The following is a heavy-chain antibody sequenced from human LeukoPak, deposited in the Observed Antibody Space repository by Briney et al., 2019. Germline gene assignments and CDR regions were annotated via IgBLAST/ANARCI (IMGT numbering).Heavy chain of an antibody. Sequence: ASVKVSCKASGYTFTSYAMNWVRQAPGQGLEWMGWINTNTGNPTYAQGFTGRFVFSLDTSVSTAYLQISSLKAEDTAVYYCARVTAYYYASGSHFDYWGQGTLVTVSS. J-gene: IGHJ4*02. CDR1: GYTFTSYA. CDR3: ARVTAYYYASGSHFDY. CDR2: INTNTGNP. D-gene: IGHD3-10*01. V-gene: IGHV7-4-1*02.